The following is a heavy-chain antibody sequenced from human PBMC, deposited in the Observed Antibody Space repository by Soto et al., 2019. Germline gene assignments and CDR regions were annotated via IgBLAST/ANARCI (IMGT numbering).Heavy chain of an antibody. CDR3: ARGPVWIQGGYFDY. CDR1: GGSFSGYY. D-gene: IGHD5-18*01. J-gene: IGHJ4*02. CDR2: INHSGST. V-gene: IGHV4-34*01. Sequence: PSETLSLTCAVYGGSFSGYYWSWIRQPPGKGLEWIGEINHSGSTNYNPSLKSRVTISVDTSKNQFSLKLSSVTAADTAVYYCARGPVWIQGGYFDYWGQGTLVTV.